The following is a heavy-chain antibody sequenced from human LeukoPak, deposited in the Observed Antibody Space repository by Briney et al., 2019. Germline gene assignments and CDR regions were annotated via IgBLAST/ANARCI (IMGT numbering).Heavy chain of an antibody. CDR3: ARSGDYGGDSNWFDP. CDR1: GGSISSGDYY. Sequence: PSETLSLTCSVSGGSISSGDYYWSWIRQPPGKGLEWIGYIYYSGSIHYNPSLKSRVTISVDTSKNQFSLKLSSVTAADTAVYFCARSGDYGGDSNWFDPWGQGTLVTVSS. CDR2: IYYSGSI. D-gene: IGHD4-23*01. J-gene: IGHJ5*02. V-gene: IGHV4-30-4*08.